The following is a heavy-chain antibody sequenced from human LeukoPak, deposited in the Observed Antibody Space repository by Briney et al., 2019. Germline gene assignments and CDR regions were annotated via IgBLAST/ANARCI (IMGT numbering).Heavy chain of an antibody. CDR3: ATAYYYDSSGYYVFDY. J-gene: IGHJ4*02. V-gene: IGHV1-24*01. CDR2: FDPEDGET. CDR1: GYTLTELS. D-gene: IGHD3-22*01. Sequence: ASVKVSCKVSGYTLTELSMHWVRQAPGKGLEWMGGFDPEDGETIYAQKFQGRVTMTEDTSTDTAYMGLSSLRSEDTAVYYCATAYYYDSSGYYVFDYWGQGTLVTVSS.